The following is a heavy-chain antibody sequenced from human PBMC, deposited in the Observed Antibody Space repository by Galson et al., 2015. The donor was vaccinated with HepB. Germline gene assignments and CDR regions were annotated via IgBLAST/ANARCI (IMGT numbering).Heavy chain of an antibody. V-gene: IGHV3-7*03. J-gene: IGHJ4*02. D-gene: IGHD5-18*01. CDR1: GFTFSSYW. CDR3: ARVRILRGYSYDH. CDR2: IRQDGSEK. Sequence: SLRLSCAASGFTFSSYWMSRVRQAPGKGLEWVANIRQDGSEKYYVDSVKGRFTISRDNAKNSLYLQMNSLRAEDTAVYYCARVRILRGYSYDHWGQGTLVTVSS.